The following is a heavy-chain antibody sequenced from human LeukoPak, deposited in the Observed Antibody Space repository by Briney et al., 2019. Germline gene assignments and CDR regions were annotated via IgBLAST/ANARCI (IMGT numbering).Heavy chain of an antibody. CDR1: GFTFSSYS. CDR3: ARGSGSYSRTYYFDY. J-gene: IGHJ4*02. CDR2: ISSSSSYI. V-gene: IGHV3-21*01. D-gene: IGHD1-26*01. Sequence: GGSLRLSCAASGFTFSSYSMNWVRQAPGKGLEWVSSISSSSSYIYYADSVKGRFTISRDNAKNSLYLQMNSLRAEDTAVYYCARGSGSYSRTYYFDYWGQGTLVTVSS.